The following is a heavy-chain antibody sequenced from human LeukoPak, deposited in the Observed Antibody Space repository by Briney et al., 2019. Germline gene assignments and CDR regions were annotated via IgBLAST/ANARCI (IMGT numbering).Heavy chain of an antibody. CDR1: GYTFTSYY. CDR3: ARGSTSLLGYCSSTSCPNWFDP. D-gene: IGHD2-2*03. V-gene: IGHV1-46*03. CDR2: INPSGGST. Sequence: GASVEVSCKASGYTFTSYYMHWVRQAPGQGLEWMGIINPSGGSTSYAQKFQGRVTVTRDTSTSTVYMELSSLRSEDTAVYYCARGSTSLLGYCSSTSCPNWFDPWGQGTLVTVSS. J-gene: IGHJ5*02.